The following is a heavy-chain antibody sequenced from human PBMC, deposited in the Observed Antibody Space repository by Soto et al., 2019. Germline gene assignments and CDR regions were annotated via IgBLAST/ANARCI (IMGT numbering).Heavy chain of an antibody. CDR3: ARLLEGDYWYFDL. CDR1: GFTFSSYS. D-gene: IGHD1-1*01. Sequence: EVQLVESGGGLVRPGGSLRLSFSPSGFTFSSYSMNWVRRAQGKGLEWVSSISSSSTYIYYADSRKGRFTISRDSDKNSLSLQMNSLRADDTAVYYCARLLEGDYWYFDLWGRGTLFTVSS. V-gene: IGHV3-21*01. J-gene: IGHJ2*01. CDR2: ISSSSTYI.